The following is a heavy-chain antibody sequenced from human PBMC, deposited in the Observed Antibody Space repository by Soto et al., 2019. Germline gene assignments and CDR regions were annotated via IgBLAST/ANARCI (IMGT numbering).Heavy chain of an antibody. CDR2: INHSGST. CDR1: GGYFSGYY. CDR3: ATRSGYRYYYYMDV. D-gene: IGHD3-3*01. J-gene: IGHJ6*03. Sequence: PSETMSLTCAVCGGYFSGYYWSWIRQPPGKGLEWSGEINHSGSTNYNPSLKSRVTISVDTSKNQFSLKLSSVTAADTAVYYCATRSGYRYYYYMDVWGKGTTVTVSS. V-gene: IGHV4-34*01.